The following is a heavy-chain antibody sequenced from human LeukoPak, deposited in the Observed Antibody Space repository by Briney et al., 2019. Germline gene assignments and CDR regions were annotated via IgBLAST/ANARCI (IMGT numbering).Heavy chain of an antibody. CDR1: GVSISNYY. CDR2: ISASGRS. CDR3: ARGVRLRGYSYGLDY. V-gene: IGHV4-4*07. J-gene: IGHJ4*02. Sequence: SETLSLTCTVSGVSISNYYWSWIRQPAGKGLEWIGRISASGRSNYNPSLKSRVTMSVDTSKNQFSLKLNSVTAADTALFYCARGVRLRGYSYGLDYWGQGTLVTVSS. D-gene: IGHD5-18*01.